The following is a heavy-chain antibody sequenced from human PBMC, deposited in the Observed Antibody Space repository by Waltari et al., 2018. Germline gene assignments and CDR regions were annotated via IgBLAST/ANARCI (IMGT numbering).Heavy chain of an antibody. CDR2: ITGNGDSA. J-gene: IGHJ4*02. V-gene: IGHV3-23*01. CDR3: AKERRSYSVIDY. Sequence: EVQLLESGGGLIQPGGSLRLSCAASGFTFSNYDMSWVGQVPGKGLEWISGITGNGDSASYSDSVKGRFTIFRDNSNNTLHLQMDSLRADDTAIYFCAKERRSYSVIDYWGQGTLVTVSS. CDR1: GFTFSNYD. D-gene: IGHD1-26*01.